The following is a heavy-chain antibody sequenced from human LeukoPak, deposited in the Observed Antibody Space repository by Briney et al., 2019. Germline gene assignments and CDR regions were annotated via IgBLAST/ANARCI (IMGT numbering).Heavy chain of an antibody. J-gene: IGHJ2*01. CDR2: INHSGST. Sequence: SETLSLTCAVYGGSFSGYYWSWIRQPPGKGPEWIGEINHSGSTNYNPSLKSRVTISVDTSKNQFSLKLSSVTAADTAVYYCAREISASSSWSITSYWYFDLWGRGTLVTVSS. CDR3: AREISASSSWSITSYWYFDL. CDR1: GGSFSGYY. D-gene: IGHD6-13*01. V-gene: IGHV4-34*01.